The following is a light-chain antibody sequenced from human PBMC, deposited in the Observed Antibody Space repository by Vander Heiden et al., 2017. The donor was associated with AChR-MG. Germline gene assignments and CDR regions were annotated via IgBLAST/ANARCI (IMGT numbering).Light chain of an antibody. CDR3: QAWDSSIV. CDR2: QDN. V-gene: IGLV3-1*01. CDR1: KLGDKF. Sequence: SYELTQPPSVSVSPGQTASITCSGDKLGDKFAYWYQQKPGQSPVLVIYQDNKRPSGIPERFSGSNSGNTATLTISGTQAMDEADYYCQAWDSSIVFGGGTKLT. J-gene: IGLJ2*01.